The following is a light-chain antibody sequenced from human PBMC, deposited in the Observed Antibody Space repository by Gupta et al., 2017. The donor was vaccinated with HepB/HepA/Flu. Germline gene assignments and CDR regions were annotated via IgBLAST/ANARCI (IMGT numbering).Light chain of an antibody. V-gene: IGKV3-11*02. CDR1: QSVSSF. CDR2: DAS. CDR3: QQHSNCTPIT. Sequence: EIVLTQSPATLSLAPGERATLSCRASQSVSSFLAWYQQKTREAPRLLIYDASNRDTGIAARCSGSRCGRNFSLTTISREQEDYAVYYCQQHSNCTPITFGQGTRVEIK. J-gene: IGKJ5*01.